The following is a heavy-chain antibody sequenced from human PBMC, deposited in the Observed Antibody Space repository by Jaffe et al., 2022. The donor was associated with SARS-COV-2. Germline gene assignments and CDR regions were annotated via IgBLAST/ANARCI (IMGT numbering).Heavy chain of an antibody. V-gene: IGHV4-34*01. Sequence: QVQLHQSGAGLLKPSETLSLTCAVSGGSFSGFYWGWVRQTPGRGLESIGEVNQNGRTTIPPSLKSRVAISLDTSKNSFSLKLSSVTAADTAVYYCARVIMTRRWLAPGYFDSWGQGTLVTVSS. CDR3: ARVIMTRRWLAPGYFDS. D-gene: IGHD6-19*01. J-gene: IGHJ4*02. CDR1: GGSFSGFY. CDR2: VNQNGRT.